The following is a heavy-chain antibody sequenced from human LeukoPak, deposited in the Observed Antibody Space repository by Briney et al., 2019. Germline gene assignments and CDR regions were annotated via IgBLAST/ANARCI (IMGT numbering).Heavy chain of an antibody. CDR2: ISAYNGNT. CDR3: ARDAVHGSNVYIWFDL. V-gene: IGHV1-18*01. J-gene: IGHJ5*02. D-gene: IGHD1-26*01. Sequence: ASVKASCTASGYTFASYGISWVRQAPGQGLEWMGWISAYNGNTNYAQKFQGRVTMTTDTSTSTAYMEVRSPRSDDTAVYYCARDAVHGSNVYIWFDLWGQGTLVTVSS. CDR1: GYTFASYG.